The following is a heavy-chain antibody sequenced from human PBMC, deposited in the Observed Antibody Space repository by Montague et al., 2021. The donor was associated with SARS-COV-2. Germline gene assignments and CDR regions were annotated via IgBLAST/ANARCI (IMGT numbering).Heavy chain of an antibody. CDR1: GFTVSDYP. J-gene: IGHJ6*02. V-gene: IGHV3-43*01. CDR2: ISWSGRSP. CDR3: AKDKDGSGTYIYGMDV. Sequence: SLRLSCAASGFTVSDYPLHWVRQVPGKGLEWVSRISWSGRSPDYSYSXXVLFPISRDNSKNSLYLEMHSLTIEDTALSHRAKDKDGSGTYIYGMDVWGLGTTVTVAS. D-gene: IGHD3-10*01.